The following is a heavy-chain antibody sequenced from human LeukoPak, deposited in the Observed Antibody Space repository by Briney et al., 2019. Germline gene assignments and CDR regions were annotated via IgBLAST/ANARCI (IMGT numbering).Heavy chain of an antibody. D-gene: IGHD1/OR15-1a*01. CDR3: ARVLEHSKRGLDAFDS. J-gene: IGHJ3*02. Sequence: SETLSLTCTASGGSISSYFWSWIRQPPGKGLEWIGYVYYSGSTNYNPSLKSRVTISVDTSKNQFSLKLSSPTAADTAVYYCARVLEHSKRGLDAFDSWGQGRMVTVSS. V-gene: IGHV4-59*01. CDR1: GGSISSYF. CDR2: VYYSGST.